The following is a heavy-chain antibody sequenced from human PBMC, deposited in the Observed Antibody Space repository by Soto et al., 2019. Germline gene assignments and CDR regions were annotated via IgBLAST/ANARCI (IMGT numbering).Heavy chain of an antibody. V-gene: IGHV3-30*18. CDR2: ISYDGGIK. CDR3: AKDPTAYGSGKGYFDY. CDR1: GVTCSSYG. J-gene: IGHJ4*02. D-gene: IGHD3-10*01. Sequence: QVELVESGGGVVQPGRSLRLSCAASGVTCSSYGMHWVRQAPGKGLEWVAVISYDGGIKYYSESAWGRFTISRDNSNNTLYLQMNSLRPEDTAVYYCAKDPTAYGSGKGYFDYWGQGTVVTVSS.